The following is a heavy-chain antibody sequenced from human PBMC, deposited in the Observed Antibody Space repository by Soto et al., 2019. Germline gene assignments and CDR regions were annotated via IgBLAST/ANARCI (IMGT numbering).Heavy chain of an antibody. CDR3: ASGPASDAFDI. Sequence: EVQLVESGGGLVQPGGSLRLSCAASGFTFSSYSMNWVRQAPGKGLEWVSYISSSSSTIYYADSVKGRFTISRDNAKNSLYLQMNSLRAEDTAVYYCASGPASDAFDIWGQGTMVTVSS. CDR1: GFTFSSYS. V-gene: IGHV3-48*01. CDR2: ISSSSSTI. J-gene: IGHJ3*02.